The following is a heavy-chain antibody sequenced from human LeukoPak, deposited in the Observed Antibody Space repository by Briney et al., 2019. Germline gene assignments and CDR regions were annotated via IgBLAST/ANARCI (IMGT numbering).Heavy chain of an antibody. CDR3: ARESCSGGSCYPEAFDI. CDR1: GGSISSGSYY. J-gene: IGHJ3*02. CDR2: IYTSGST. D-gene: IGHD2-15*01. V-gene: IGHV4-61*02. Sequence: SLETLSLTCTVSGGSISSGSYYWSWIRQPAGKGLEWIGRIYTSGSTNYNPSLKSRVTISVGTSKNQFSLKLSSVTAADTAVYYCARESCSGGSCYPEAFDIWGQGTMVTVSS.